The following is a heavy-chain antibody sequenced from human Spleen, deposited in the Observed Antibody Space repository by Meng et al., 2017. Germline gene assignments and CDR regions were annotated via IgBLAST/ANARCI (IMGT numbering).Heavy chain of an antibody. D-gene: IGHD3-10*01. V-gene: IGHV4-39*07. CDR3: AREADRLLWFGESNLYDWILPNWYFDL. CDR2: VYYGGST. CDR1: GASITTPRYY. J-gene: IGHJ2*01. Sequence: GSLRLSCTVSGASITTPRYYWGWIRQPPGKGLEWIASVYYGGSTYYSPSLKSRVTISIDTSKNQFSLELSSVTAADTAVYYCAREADRLLWFGESNLYDWILPNWYFDLWGRGTLVTVSS.